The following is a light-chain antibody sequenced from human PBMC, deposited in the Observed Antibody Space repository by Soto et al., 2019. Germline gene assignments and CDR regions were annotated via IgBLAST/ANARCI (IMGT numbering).Light chain of an antibody. CDR1: SSDVGGYNY. CDR2: DVS. V-gene: IGLV2-11*01. CDR3: CSYAGSYPYV. Sequence: QSALTQPRAVPGSPGQSVTISCTVTSSDVGGYNYVSWYQQHPGKAPKLMISDVSKRPSGVPDRFSGSKSGNTASLTISGLQAEDEADYYCCSYAGSYPYVFGSGTRSPS. J-gene: IGLJ1*01.